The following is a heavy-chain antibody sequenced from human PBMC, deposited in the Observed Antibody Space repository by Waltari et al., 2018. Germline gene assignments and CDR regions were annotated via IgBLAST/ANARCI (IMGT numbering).Heavy chain of an antibody. CDR3: AKDARDSGYAQSYVEN. CDR1: GFTFGSYG. V-gene: IGHV3-30*18. J-gene: IGHJ4*02. CDR2: SLYDGRGK. D-gene: IGHD3-22*01. Sequence: QVQLLESGGGVIQPGRSLRLSCVASGFTFGSYGMHWVRQPPGKGVGWVAGSLYDGRGKCYTDSVKGRFTISRDNSKNTMHLQLNSLRTEDTAIYYCAKDARDSGYAQSYVENWGQGTLVTVS.